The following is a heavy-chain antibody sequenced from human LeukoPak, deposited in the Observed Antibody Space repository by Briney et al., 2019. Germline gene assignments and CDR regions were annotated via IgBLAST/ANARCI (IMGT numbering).Heavy chain of an antibody. CDR2: ISYDGSNK. CDR1: GFTFSSYA. D-gene: IGHD6-6*01. Sequence: PGRSLRLSCAASGFTFSSYAMHWVRQAPGKGLEWVAVISYDGSNKYYADSVKGRFTISRDNSKNTLYLQMNSLRAEDTAVYYCARDFTAARPGWGDAFDIWGQGTMVTVSS. V-gene: IGHV3-30-3*01. CDR3: ARDFTAARPGWGDAFDI. J-gene: IGHJ3*02.